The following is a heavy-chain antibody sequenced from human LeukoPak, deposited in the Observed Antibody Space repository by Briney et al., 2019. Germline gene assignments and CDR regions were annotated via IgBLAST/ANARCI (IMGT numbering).Heavy chain of an antibody. CDR1: GYSFATYW. D-gene: IGHD4-23*01. V-gene: IGHV5-51*01. CDR2: IYPGDSDT. CDR3: ARLVGIGGTVFDY. J-gene: IGHJ4*02. Sequence: GESLKISCKGSGYSFATYWIGWVRQMPGKGLEWMGIIYPGDSDTRYSPSFQGQVTISADRSTSTAYLQWSSLKASDTAMYYCARLVGIGGTVFDYWGQGTLVTVSS.